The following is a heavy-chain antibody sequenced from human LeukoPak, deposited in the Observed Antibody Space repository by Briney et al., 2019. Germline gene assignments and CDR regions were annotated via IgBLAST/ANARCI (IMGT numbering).Heavy chain of an antibody. J-gene: IGHJ4*02. V-gene: IGHV4-34*01. CDR1: GESISDDY. CDR2: IHHSKGT. D-gene: IGHD3-10*01. Sequence: PSETLSLTCAVYGESISDDYWTWIRQFPGKGLEWIGEIHHSKGTNYNPSLKSPLTMSVDRSKNQFSLKLSSVTAADTATYYCVRATAAGSGRAFDYWAQGSLVPVSS. CDR3: VRATAAGSGRAFDY.